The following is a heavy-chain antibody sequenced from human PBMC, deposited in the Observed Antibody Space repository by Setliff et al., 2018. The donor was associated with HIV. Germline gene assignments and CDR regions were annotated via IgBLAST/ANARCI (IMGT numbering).Heavy chain of an antibody. CDR2: MNPNSGVT. CDR1: GHTFSNSD. V-gene: IGHV1-8*02. Sequence: ASVKVSCKASGHTFSNSDIHWVRRATGQGLEWMGWMNPNSGVTGYALKFHDRVTMTGDTSISTAYLELRSLTSEDTAVYYCAREGETGLERNWFDPWGQGTLVTVSS. J-gene: IGHJ5*02. D-gene: IGHD3-16*01. CDR3: AREGETGLERNWFDP.